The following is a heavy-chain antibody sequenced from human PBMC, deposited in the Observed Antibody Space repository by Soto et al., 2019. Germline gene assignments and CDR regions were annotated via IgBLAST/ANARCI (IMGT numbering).Heavy chain of an antibody. Sequence: GGSLRLSCTASGSTFPSYHMHWVRQAPDKGLEWVAVISHDGVTKNSADSVKGRFTISRDNSRNTLYLQMNSLRIEDTAMYYCVGGGYSSSWERLDPWGQGTLVTVSS. V-gene: IGHV3-30-3*01. CDR2: ISHDGVTK. CDR1: GSTFPSYH. J-gene: IGHJ5*02. D-gene: IGHD4-4*01. CDR3: VGGGYSSSWERLDP.